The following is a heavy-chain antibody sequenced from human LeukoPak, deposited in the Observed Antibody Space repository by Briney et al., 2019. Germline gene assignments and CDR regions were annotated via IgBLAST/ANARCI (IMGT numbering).Heavy chain of an antibody. CDR1: GFTFSSYA. D-gene: IGHD6-19*01. Sequence: QTGGSLRLSCAASGFTFSSYAMHWVRQAPGKGLEWVAVISHDGSNKYYADSVKGRFTISRDNSKNTLYLQMNSLRAEDTAVYYCARGADRGIVVAADWGQGALVTVSS. J-gene: IGHJ4*02. CDR2: ISHDGSNK. V-gene: IGHV3-30-3*01. CDR3: ARGADRGIVVAAD.